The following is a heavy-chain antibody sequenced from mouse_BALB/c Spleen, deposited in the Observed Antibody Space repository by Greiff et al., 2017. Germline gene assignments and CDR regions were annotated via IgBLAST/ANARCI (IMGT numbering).Heavy chain of an antibody. D-gene: IGHD2-2*01. CDR2: ISSGGSYT. J-gene: IGHJ4*01. Sequence: EVHLVESGGGLVKPGGSLKLSCAASGFTFSSYAMSWVRQSPEKRLEWVAEISSGGSYTYYPDTVTGRFTISRDNAKNTLYLEMSSLRSEDTAMYYCARWLPFYAMDYWGQGTSVTVSS. CDR3: ARWLPFYAMDY. V-gene: IGHV5-9-4*01. CDR1: GFTFSSYA.